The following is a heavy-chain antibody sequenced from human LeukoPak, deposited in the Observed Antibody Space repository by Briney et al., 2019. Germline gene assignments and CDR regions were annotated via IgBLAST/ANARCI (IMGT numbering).Heavy chain of an antibody. Sequence: PGGSLRLSCAASGFTFSNYNMNWVRRAPGKGLEWVSSISGKSNNIYYADAVKGRFTISRDNTKNSLYLQMNSLRAEDTAMYYCVRIPNSANFPNWFDPWGQGTLLTVSS. CDR1: GFTFSNYN. V-gene: IGHV3-21*01. CDR2: ISGKSNNI. CDR3: VRIPNSANFPNWFDP. J-gene: IGHJ5*02. D-gene: IGHD4/OR15-4a*01.